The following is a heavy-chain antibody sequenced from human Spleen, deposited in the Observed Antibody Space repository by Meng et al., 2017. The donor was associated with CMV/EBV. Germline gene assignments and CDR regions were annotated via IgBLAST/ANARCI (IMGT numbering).Heavy chain of an antibody. CDR2: ISSSSYI. CDR1: GFTFSSYS. D-gene: IGHD6-13*01. CDR3: ARRGIAAADPFDY. J-gene: IGHJ4*02. V-gene: IGHV3-21*01. Sequence: GGSLRLSCAASGFTFSSYSMNWVRQAPGKGLEWVSSISSSSYIYYADSVKGRFTISRDNAKNSLYLQMNSLRAEDTAVYYCARRGIAAADPFDYWGQGTLVTVSS.